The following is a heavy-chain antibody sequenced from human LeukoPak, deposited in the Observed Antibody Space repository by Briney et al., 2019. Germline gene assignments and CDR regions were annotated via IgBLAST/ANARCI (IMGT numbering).Heavy chain of an antibody. CDR3: AKEFSTDWYFDL. V-gene: IGHV3-9*03. J-gene: IGHJ2*01. Sequence: PGGSLRLSCAASGFTFDEYAMHWVRQAPGKGLEWVSSISWNSGSIRYADSVKGRFTISRDNANNSLYLQMNSLRPEDMALYYCAKEFSTDWYFDLWGRGTLVTVSS. CDR1: GFTFDEYA. D-gene: IGHD2/OR15-2a*01. CDR2: ISWNSGSI.